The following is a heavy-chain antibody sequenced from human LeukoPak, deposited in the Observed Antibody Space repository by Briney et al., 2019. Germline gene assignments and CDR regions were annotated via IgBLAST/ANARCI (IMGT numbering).Heavy chain of an antibody. D-gene: IGHD5-18*01. CDR2: IYYSGST. J-gene: IGHJ4*02. CDR1: GGSISSYY. Sequence: SETLSLTCTVSGGSISSYYWSWIRQPPGKGLEWTGYIYYSGSTNYNPSLKSRVTISVDTSKNQFSLKLSSVTAADTAVYYCARELRHSLTFDYWGQGTLVTVSS. V-gene: IGHV4-59*01. CDR3: ARELRHSLTFDY.